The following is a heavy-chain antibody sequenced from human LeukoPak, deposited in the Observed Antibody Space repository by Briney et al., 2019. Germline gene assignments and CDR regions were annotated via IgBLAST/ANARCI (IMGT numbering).Heavy chain of an antibody. D-gene: IGHD3-3*01. V-gene: IGHV3-74*01. CDR1: GFTFSSYW. CDR3: ARVGGVAGRAIDY. CDR2: INSDGSSI. J-gene: IGHJ4*02. Sequence: PGGSLRLSCAASGFTFSSYWMHWVRQTPGKGLMWVSRINSDGSSIGYADSVKGRFTISRDNAKNTLYLQMSSLRAEDTAVYCARVGGVAGRAIDYWGQGTLVTVSS.